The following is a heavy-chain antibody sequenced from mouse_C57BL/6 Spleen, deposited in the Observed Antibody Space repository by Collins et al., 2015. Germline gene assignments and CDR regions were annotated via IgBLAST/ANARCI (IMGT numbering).Heavy chain of an antibody. CDR2: INTYSGVP. CDR3: ARPLYAPYFDV. J-gene: IGHJ1*03. V-gene: IGHV9-3*01. Sequence: QIQLVQSGPELKKPGETVKISCKASGYTFTTYGMSWVKQAPGKGLKWMGWINTYSGVPTYADDFKGRFAFSLETSASTAYLQINNLKNEDTATYFCARPLYAPYFDVWGTGTTVTVSS. CDR1: GYTFTTYG. D-gene: IGHD2-12*01.